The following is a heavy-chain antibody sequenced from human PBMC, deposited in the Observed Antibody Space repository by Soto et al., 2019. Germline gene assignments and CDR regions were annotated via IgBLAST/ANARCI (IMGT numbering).Heavy chain of an antibody. CDR1: GYTFTSYY. V-gene: IGHV1-46*04. CDR3: ARTTTVAGTPEFDY. Sequence: ASVKVSCKASGYTFTSYYMHWVRQAPGQGLEWMGIINPSGGSTKYNADSVKGRFTVSRDNSNNTLYLQLSSLRPEDTAVYYCARTTTVAGTPEFDYWGQGTLVTVSS. CDR2: INPSGGSTK. J-gene: IGHJ4*02. D-gene: IGHD6-19*01.